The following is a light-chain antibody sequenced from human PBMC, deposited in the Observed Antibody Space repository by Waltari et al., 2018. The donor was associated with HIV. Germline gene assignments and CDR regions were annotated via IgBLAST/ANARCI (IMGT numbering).Light chain of an antibody. J-gene: IGKJ2*02. CDR1: QNVNKW. Sequence: DIPLTQSPSTLSASVGDRVNITCRASQNVNKWLAWYQQKPGKAPTLLIYKASSLKSGVPSRFSGSGSGTEFTLTISSLQPDDCATYYCQHYDSYSCTFGQGTKVEIK. CDR3: QHYDSYSCT. V-gene: IGKV1-5*03. CDR2: KAS.